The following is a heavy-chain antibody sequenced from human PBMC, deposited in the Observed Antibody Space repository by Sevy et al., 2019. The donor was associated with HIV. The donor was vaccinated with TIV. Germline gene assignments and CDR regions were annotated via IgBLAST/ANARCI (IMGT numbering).Heavy chain of an antibody. Sequence: GGSLRLSCAASGFSFSDAWLSWVRQVPGKGLEWVDRVRSKGDGGTAEYAAPVKGRFTIARDDSKNTMYVQMNNLKNEDTGIYYCTTEGADWGQGTLVTVSS. CDR1: GFSFSDAW. CDR3: TTEGAD. V-gene: IGHV3-15*01. CDR2: VRSKGDGGTA. J-gene: IGHJ1*01.